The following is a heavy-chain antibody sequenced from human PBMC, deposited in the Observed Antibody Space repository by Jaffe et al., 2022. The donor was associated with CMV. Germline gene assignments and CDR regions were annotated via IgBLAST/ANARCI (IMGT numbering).Heavy chain of an antibody. CDR2: INPSGGST. J-gene: IGHJ6*03. V-gene: IGHV1-46*01. D-gene: IGHD2-2*01. CDR1: GYTFTSYY. CDR3: ARGLGVVPAAMLYYYYYMDV. Sequence: QVQLVQSGAEVKKPGASVKVSCKASGYTFTSYYMHWVRQAPGQGLEWMGIINPSGGSTSYAQKFQGRVTMTRDTSTSTVYMELSSLRSEDTAVYYCARGLGVVPAAMLYYYYYMDVWGKGTTVTVSS.